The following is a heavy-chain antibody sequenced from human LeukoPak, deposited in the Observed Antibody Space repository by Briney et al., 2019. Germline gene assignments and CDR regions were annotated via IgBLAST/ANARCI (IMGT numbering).Heavy chain of an antibody. CDR2: IASDGNYR. V-gene: IGHV3-30*02. CDR3: ANLPYNWNEYFDDY. Sequence: PGGSLRLSCAASGFTFTNYGMHWVRQAPGKGLEWVAYIASDGNYRDYVDSVRGRITVSRDNSKNTLYLQMDSLRAEDTAVYYCANLPYNWNEYFDDYWGQGTLVTVSS. J-gene: IGHJ4*02. CDR1: GFTFTNYG. D-gene: IGHD1-1*01.